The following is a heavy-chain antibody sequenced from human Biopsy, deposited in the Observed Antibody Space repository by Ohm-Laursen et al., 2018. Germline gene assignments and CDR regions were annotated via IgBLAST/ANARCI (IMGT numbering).Heavy chain of an antibody. J-gene: IGHJ6*02. Sequence: ASVKVSCKVSGYTFAGYYLHWVRQAPGHGLEWMGWINPNSGNANYAQSFQGRLTVTRDTSISTAYMGLTSLTFDDTAIYYCARVPAYPSIDGYYGLDLWGQGTTVIVS. D-gene: IGHD3-9*01. CDR1: GYTFAGYY. CDR2: INPNSGNA. CDR3: ARVPAYPSIDGYYGLDL. V-gene: IGHV1-2*02.